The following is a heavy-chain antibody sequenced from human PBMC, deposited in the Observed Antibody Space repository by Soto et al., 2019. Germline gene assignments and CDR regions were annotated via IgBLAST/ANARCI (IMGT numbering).Heavy chain of an antibody. CDR1: GGSISSSSYY. CDR3: ASPVVAATPYYYYSGMDV. Sequence: SETLSLTCTVSGGSISSSSYYWGWIRQPPGKGLEWIGSIYYSGSTYYNPSLKSRVTISVDTSKNQFSLKLSSVTAADTAVYYCASPVVAATPYYYYSGMDVWGQGTTVTVSS. J-gene: IGHJ6*02. CDR2: IYYSGST. D-gene: IGHD2-15*01. V-gene: IGHV4-39*01.